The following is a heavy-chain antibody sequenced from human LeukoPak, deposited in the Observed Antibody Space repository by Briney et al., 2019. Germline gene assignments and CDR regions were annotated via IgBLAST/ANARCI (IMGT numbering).Heavy chain of an antibody. D-gene: IGHD2-15*01. V-gene: IGHV1-24*01. CDR1: GYTLTELS. Sequence: ASVKVSCKVSGYTLTELSMHWVRQAPGKGLEWMGGFDPEDGETIYAQKFQGRVTMTEDTSTDTAYMELSSLRAEDTAVYYRARGGRSGGSCHSPLRLCLGVFDPWGQGTLVTVSS. J-gene: IGHJ5*02. CDR3: ARGGRSGGSCHSPLRLCLGVFDP. CDR2: FDPEDGET.